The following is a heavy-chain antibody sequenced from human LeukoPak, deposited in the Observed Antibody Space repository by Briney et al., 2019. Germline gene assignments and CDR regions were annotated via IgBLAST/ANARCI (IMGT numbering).Heavy chain of an antibody. CDR2: IDYRGST. D-gene: IGHD6-13*01. Sequence: SQTLSLTCTVSGGSISSDDYYWGWIRQPPEKGLEWIGSIDYRGSTYNNPSLKSRVTIYVDTSKNQFSLKVSSVTAADTAVYYCARHYSSSWFDYWGQGTRVTVSS. CDR3: ARHYSSSWFDY. CDR1: GGSISSDDYY. J-gene: IGHJ4*02. V-gene: IGHV4-39*01.